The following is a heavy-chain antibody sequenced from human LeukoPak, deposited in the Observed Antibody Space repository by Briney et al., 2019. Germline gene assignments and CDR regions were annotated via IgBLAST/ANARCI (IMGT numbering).Heavy chain of an antibody. J-gene: IGHJ4*02. D-gene: IGHD3-16*01. CDR1: GGSISSYY. Sequence: SETLSLTCTVSGGSISSYYWGWIRQPPGRGLEWIGNIYHSGSTYYNPSLKSRVTMSVDTSNSHFSMKLTSVTAADTAIYYCVRINYILGTEDSWGQGTLVTVSS. CDR2: IYHSGST. CDR3: VRINYILGTEDS. V-gene: IGHV4-59*04.